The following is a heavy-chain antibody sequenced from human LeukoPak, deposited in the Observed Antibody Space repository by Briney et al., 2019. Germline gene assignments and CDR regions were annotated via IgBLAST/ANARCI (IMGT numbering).Heavy chain of an antibody. V-gene: IGHV3-30*18. CDR1: GFPLNSYC. CDR2: ISYDGSNQ. D-gene: IGHD5-18*01. Sequence: GGSLRLPCAVSGFPLNSYCKHWVRQAPGQGLEWVAVISYDGSNQYYADSVKGRFTISRDTSKNTLYLQMTSLRTEDTAVYYCVKNPRRNGLVGYRYGPIDYWGQGTLVTVSS. J-gene: IGHJ4*02. CDR3: VKNPRRNGLVGYRYGPIDY.